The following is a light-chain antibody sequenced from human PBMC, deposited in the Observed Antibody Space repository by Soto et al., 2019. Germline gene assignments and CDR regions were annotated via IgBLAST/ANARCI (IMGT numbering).Light chain of an antibody. CDR1: SSDVATYTY. Sequence: QSALTQPRSVSGSPGQSVTISCTGTSSDVATYTYVSWYQQHPGKAPKLIIYDVTKRPSGVPDRFSGSKSGNTASLTISGLQADDEADYYCSSYAGNYPLKFGGGTKLTVL. V-gene: IGLV2-11*01. CDR2: DVT. CDR3: SSYAGNYPLK. J-gene: IGLJ2*01.